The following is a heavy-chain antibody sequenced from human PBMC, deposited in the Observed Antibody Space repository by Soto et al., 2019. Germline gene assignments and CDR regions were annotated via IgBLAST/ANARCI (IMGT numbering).Heavy chain of an antibody. CDR1: VYTLNSYD. D-gene: IGHD2-21*01. J-gene: IGHJ4*02. CDR2: MNPNSGNT. Sequence: ASVKVSCKASVYTLNSYDINWVRQATGQGLEWMGWMNPNSGNTGYAQKFQGRVTMTRNTSISTAYMELSSLRSEDTAVYYCARSFAGSPFDYWGQGTLVTVSS. CDR3: ARSFAGSPFDY. V-gene: IGHV1-8*01.